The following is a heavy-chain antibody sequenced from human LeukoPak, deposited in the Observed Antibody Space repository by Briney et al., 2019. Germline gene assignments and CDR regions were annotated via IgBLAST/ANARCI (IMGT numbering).Heavy chain of an antibody. CDR3: ARELGSYDRSGYYYASYAFDI. J-gene: IGHJ3*02. D-gene: IGHD3-22*01. V-gene: IGHV1-2*05. Sequence: ALVKVSCKASGGTFSSYAISWVRQAPGQGLEWMGRISANSGGSNFAQKFQGRVTMTRDTSINTAYMELSRLRSDDTVVYYCARELGSYDRSGYYYASYAFDIWGQGTMVTVS. CDR1: GGTFSSYA. CDR2: ISANSGGS.